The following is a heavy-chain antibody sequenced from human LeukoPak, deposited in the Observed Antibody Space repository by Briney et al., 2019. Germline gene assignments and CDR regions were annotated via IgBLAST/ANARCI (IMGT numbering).Heavy chain of an antibody. J-gene: IGHJ4*02. Sequence: GGSLRLSCAASGFTFSSYGMHWVRQAPGKGLEWVAVIWYDGSNKYYADSVKGRFTISRDNSKNTLYLQMNSLRAEDTAVYYSAKESWQQLFDFDYWGQGTLVTVSS. CDR2: IWYDGSNK. CDR1: GFTFSSYG. D-gene: IGHD6-13*01. V-gene: IGHV3-33*06. CDR3: AKESWQQLFDFDY.